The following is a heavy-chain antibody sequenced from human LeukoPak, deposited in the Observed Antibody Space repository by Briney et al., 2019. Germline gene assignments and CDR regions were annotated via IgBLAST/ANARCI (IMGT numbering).Heavy chain of an antibody. CDR2: IHQSGTT. CDR1: GYSISSGYY. CDR3: ARDVSGSYDY. J-gene: IGHJ4*02. V-gene: IGHV4-38-2*02. Sequence: SATLSLTCAVSGYSISSGYYWGWIRQPPGKGLEWIAAIHQSGTTYSNPSLRSRVTISVDTSENQFSLKLSSVTAADTAVYYCARDVSGSYDYWGQGTLVTVSS. D-gene: IGHD1-26*01.